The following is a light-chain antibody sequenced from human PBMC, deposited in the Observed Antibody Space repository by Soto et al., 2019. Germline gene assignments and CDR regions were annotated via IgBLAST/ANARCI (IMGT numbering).Light chain of an antibody. V-gene: IGKV4-1*01. CDR3: HQCYNAPRT. Sequence: DIVMTQSPDSLAVSLGERATINCKTSQSVLYSSTNKNYLAWYQQKPGQPPKLLIYWASTRESGVPDRFSGSGTGTDFTITISSLQAEDVAVYYCHQCYNAPRTLGQGTKLAIK. CDR1: QSVLYSSTNKNY. J-gene: IGKJ2*01. CDR2: WAS.